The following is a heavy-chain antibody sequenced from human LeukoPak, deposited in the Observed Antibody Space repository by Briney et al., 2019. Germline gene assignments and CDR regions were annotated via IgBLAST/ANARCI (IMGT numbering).Heavy chain of an antibody. CDR3: AKEGYYYDSSGYNYYYGMDV. D-gene: IGHD3-22*01. J-gene: IGHJ6*02. CDR2: ISYDGSNK. CDR1: GFTFSSYA. Sequence: GGSLRLSCAASGFTFSSYAMHWVRQAPGKGLEWVAVISYDGSNKYYADSVKGRFTISRDNSKSTLYLQMNSLRAEDTAVYYCAKEGYYYDSSGYNYYYGMDVWGQGTTVTVSS. V-gene: IGHV3-30*04.